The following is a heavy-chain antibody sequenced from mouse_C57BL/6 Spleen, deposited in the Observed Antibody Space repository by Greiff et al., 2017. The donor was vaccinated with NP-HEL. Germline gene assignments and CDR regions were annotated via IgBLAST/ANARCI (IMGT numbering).Heavy chain of an antibody. V-gene: IGHV1-82*01. CDR2: IYPGDGDT. CDR3: ARGIYYYASYAMDY. Sequence: QVQLKQSGPELVKPGASVKISCKASGYAFSSSWMNWVKQRPGKGLEWIGRIYPGDGDTNYNGKFKGKATLTADKSSSTAYMQLSSLTSEDSAVYFCARGIYYYASYAMDYWGQGTSVTVSS. CDR1: GYAFSSSW. D-gene: IGHD1-1*01. J-gene: IGHJ4*01.